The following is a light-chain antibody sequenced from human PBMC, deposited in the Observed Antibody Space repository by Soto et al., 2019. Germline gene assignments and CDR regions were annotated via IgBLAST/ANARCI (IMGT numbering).Light chain of an antibody. Sequence: EVVMTQSPLSLPVTLGQPASISCRSSQSLVFSYGTTYLNWIQQRPGQSPRRLIYKVSNRESGVPDRFSGSGSGTDFTLKITRVEAEDVGVYYCLQGTHLPRTFGGGTKVEIK. CDR3: LQGTHLPRT. CDR2: KVS. CDR1: QSLVFSYGTTY. J-gene: IGKJ4*01. V-gene: IGKV2-30*01.